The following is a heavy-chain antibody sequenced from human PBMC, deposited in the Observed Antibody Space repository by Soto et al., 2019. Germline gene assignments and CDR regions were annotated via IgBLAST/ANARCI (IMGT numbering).Heavy chain of an antibody. Sequence: QVQLVQSGAEVKKPGSSVKVSCKASGGTFSSYTISWVRQAPGQGLEWMGRIIPILGIANYAQKFQGRVTITADKSTSTAYMELSSLRCEDTAVYYCSLGYCSSTSCYGKYYYYYGMDVWGQGTTVTVSS. V-gene: IGHV1-69*02. CDR2: IIPILGIA. D-gene: IGHD2-2*01. CDR3: SLGYCSSTSCYGKYYYYYGMDV. CDR1: GGTFSSYT. J-gene: IGHJ6*02.